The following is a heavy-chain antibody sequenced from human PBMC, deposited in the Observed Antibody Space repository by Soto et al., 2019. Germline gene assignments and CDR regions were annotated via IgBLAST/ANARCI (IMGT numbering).Heavy chain of an antibody. Sequence: QVQLVQSGGEVKRPGASVKVSCQASGYTFSSYGISWVRQAPGQGLQWMGWVSAHNGNTKYAQILQAILTLTTDTSTSTAYMELRSLTSDDTAVYYCARDSPYTDVWGDVMELYSYSMDVWGQGTTVSVSS. CDR3: ARDSPYTDVWGDVMELYSYSMDV. CDR2: VSAHNGNT. J-gene: IGHJ6*02. V-gene: IGHV1-18*01. CDR1: GYTFSSYG. D-gene: IGHD3-3*01.